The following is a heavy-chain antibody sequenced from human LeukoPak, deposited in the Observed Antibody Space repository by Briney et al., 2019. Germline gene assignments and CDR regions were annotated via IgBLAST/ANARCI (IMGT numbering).Heavy chain of an antibody. CDR1: GGSISSSNW. CDR2: IYHSGST. D-gene: IGHD3-9*01. J-gene: IGHJ3*02. Sequence: SETLSLTCAVSGGSISSSNWWSWVRQPPGKGLEWIGEIYHSGSTNYNPSLKSRVTISVDKSKNQFSLKLSSVTAADTAVYYCARDAAPKLRYFDWLFIDDAFDIWGQGTMVTVSS. V-gene: IGHV4-4*02. CDR3: ARDAAPKLRYFDWLFIDDAFDI.